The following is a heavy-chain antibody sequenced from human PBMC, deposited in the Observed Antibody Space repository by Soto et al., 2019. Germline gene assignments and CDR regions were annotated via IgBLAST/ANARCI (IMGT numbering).Heavy chain of an antibody. CDR3: AKESVVTIYYYYGMDV. CDR1: GFTFSSYG. Sequence: GGSLRLSCAASGFTFSSYGMHWGRQAPGKGLEWVAVISYDGSNKYYADSVKGRFTISRDNSKNTLYLQMNSLRAEDTAVYYCAKESVVTIYYYYGMDVWGQGTTVTVSS. CDR2: ISYDGSNK. V-gene: IGHV3-30*18. J-gene: IGHJ6*02. D-gene: IGHD2-15*01.